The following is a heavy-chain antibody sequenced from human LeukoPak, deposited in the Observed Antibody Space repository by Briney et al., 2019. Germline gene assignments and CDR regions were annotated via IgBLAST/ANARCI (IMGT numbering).Heavy chain of an antibody. V-gene: IGHV3-21*01. CDR3: ARDKGHIVVVVAAIDAFDI. Sequence: GGSLRLSCAASGFTFSSYSMNWVRQAPGKGLEWVSSISSSSSYIYYADSVKGRFTISRDNAKNSLYLQMNSLRAADTAVYYCARDKGHIVVVVAAIDAFDIWGQGTMVTVSS. D-gene: IGHD2-15*01. J-gene: IGHJ3*02. CDR1: GFTFSSYS. CDR2: ISSSSSYI.